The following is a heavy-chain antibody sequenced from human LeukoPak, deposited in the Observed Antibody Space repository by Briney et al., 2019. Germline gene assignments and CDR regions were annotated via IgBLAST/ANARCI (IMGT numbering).Heavy chain of an antibody. V-gene: IGHV4-39*01. Sequence: GSLRLSCSASGFTFSSYAMHWVRQPPGKGLEWIASIYYSGTTYYNPSLRSRVTISVDTSKNQFSLKLSSVTAADTAVFYCARHSVDRSDWPKFDPWGQGTLVTVSS. D-gene: IGHD6-19*01. J-gene: IGHJ5*02. CDR1: GFTFSSYAMH. CDR2: IYYSGTT. CDR3: ARHSVDRSDWPKFDP.